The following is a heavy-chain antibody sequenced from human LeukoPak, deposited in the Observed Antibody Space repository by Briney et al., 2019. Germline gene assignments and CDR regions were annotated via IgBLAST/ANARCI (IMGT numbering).Heavy chain of an antibody. D-gene: IGHD2-8*01. CDR1: GFTFSNCR. CDR3: ARDVSDY. CDR2: IKEDGSTI. V-gene: IGHV3-7*01. Sequence: GGPLRLSCAASGFTFSNCRMSWVRQAPGKELEWVADIKEDGSTILFVDSKRGRFTISRDNAKNSLYLQMNSLRAEDTAVYYCARDVSDYWGQGTLVTVSS. J-gene: IGHJ4*02.